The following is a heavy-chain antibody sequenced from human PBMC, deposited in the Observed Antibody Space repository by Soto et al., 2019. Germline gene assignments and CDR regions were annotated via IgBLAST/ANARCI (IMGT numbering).Heavy chain of an antibody. J-gene: IGHJ5*02. CDR1: GASISSGDHY. V-gene: IGHV4-30-4*01. CDR2: IYYRGST. CDR3: AGGGHWNSFEP. Sequence: QVQLQESGPGLVKPSQTLSLTCTVSGASISSGDHYCRWIRQSPGKGLEWIGYIYYRGSTDYTPSLKSRVTISVDTSKNQFSLQVNSVTAADTAVYYCAGGGHWNSFEPWGQGTLVTVSS. D-gene: IGHD1-7*01.